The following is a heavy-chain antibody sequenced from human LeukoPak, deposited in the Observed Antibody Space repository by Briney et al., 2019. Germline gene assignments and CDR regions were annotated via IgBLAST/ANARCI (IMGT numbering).Heavy chain of an antibody. CDR2: IYHSGST. Sequence: SETLSLTCTVSGYSISSGYYWGWIRQPPGKGLEWIGSIYHSGSTYYNPSLKSRVTISVDTSKNQFSLKLSSVTAADTAVYYCARGAIVVVPAAKSKGPGTFDYWGQGTLVTVSS. CDR1: GYSISSGYY. CDR3: ARGAIVVVPAAKSKGPGTFDY. V-gene: IGHV4-38-2*02. J-gene: IGHJ4*02. D-gene: IGHD2-2*01.